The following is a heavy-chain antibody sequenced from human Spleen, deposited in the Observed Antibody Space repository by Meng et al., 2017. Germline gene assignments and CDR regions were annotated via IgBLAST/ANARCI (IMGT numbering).Heavy chain of an antibody. CDR3: ARFFSYSSSWYDAFDI. Sequence: SVKVSCKASGGTFSSYAISWVRQAPGQGLEWMGGIIPIFGTANYAQKFQGRVTITTDESTSTAYMELRSLRSEDTAVYYCARFFSYSSSWYDAFDIWGQGTMVTVSS. V-gene: IGHV1-69*05. CDR2: IIPIFGTA. D-gene: IGHD6-13*01. J-gene: IGHJ3*02. CDR1: GGTFSSYA.